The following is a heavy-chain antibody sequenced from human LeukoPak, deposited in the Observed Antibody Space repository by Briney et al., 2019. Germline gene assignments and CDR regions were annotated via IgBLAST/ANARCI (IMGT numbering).Heavy chain of an antibody. V-gene: IGHV4-61*01. CDR3: ARGPGYDFWSGYLPPHHYYHGMDV. CDR2: SFDSGGT. Sequence: SETLSLTCTVSGVSVSSGNFHWSWLPQPPGKGLEWIGYSFDSGGTTYNPSLKSRVTISADTSKNQFSLGLSSVTAADTDVYYCARGPGYDFWSGYLPPHHYYHGMDVWGQGTTVTVSS. D-gene: IGHD3-3*01. CDR1: GVSVSSGNFH. J-gene: IGHJ6*02.